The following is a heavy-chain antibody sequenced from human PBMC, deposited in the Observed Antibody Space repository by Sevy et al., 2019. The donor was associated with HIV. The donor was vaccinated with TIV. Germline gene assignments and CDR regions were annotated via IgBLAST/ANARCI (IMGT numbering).Heavy chain of an antibody. Sequence: ASVKVSCKVSGYTLTELSMHWVRQAPGKGLEWMGGFDPEDGETIYAQKFQGRVTMTEDTFTDTAYMELSSLRSEDTAVYYCATNSPGYSSGWYLSREVWGQGTLVTVSS. J-gene: IGHJ4*02. CDR3: ATNSPGYSSGWYLSREV. CDR2: FDPEDGET. V-gene: IGHV1-24*01. D-gene: IGHD6-19*01. CDR1: GYTLTELS.